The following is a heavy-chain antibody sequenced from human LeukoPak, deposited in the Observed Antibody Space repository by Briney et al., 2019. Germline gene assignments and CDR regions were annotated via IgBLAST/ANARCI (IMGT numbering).Heavy chain of an antibody. CDR3: AKRNYYDSSGYYYDY. V-gene: IGHV3-23*01. Sequence: GGSLRLSCAASGFTFSSYAMSWVRQAPGKGLEWVSAIGGGGVSTFYADSVKGRFTISGDNSKNTLYLQMNSLRAGDTAVYYCAKRNYYDSSGYYYDYWGQGTLVTVSS. J-gene: IGHJ4*02. D-gene: IGHD3-22*01. CDR1: GFTFSSYA. CDR2: IGGGGVST.